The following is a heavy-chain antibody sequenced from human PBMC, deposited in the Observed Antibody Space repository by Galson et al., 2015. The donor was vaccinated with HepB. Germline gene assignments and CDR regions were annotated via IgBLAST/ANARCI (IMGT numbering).Heavy chain of an antibody. V-gene: IGHV3-11*06. Sequence: SLRLSCAASRFTFSDYYMTWIRQAPGKGLEWLSYNSGGATYTNYANSVKGRFTISRDNAKNSLYLHMRGLRDDDTAVYYCARVAHSDYGDHAHFDYWGQGTLVTVSS. CDR3: ARVAHSDYGDHAHFDY. D-gene: IGHD4-17*01. J-gene: IGHJ4*02. CDR1: RFTFSDYY. CDR2: NSGGATYT.